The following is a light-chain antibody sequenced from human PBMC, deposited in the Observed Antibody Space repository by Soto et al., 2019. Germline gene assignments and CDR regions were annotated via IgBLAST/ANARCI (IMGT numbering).Light chain of an antibody. CDR2: DVT. CDR1: SIDVGGYSY. Sequence: QSALTQPRSVSGSPGQSVTISCTGTSIDVGGYSYVSWYQQHPGKAPKLMIYDVTTRPSGIPDRFSGSKSGNTASLTISGLQAEDEADYYCFSYAGRYTFVFGSGTKVNVL. CDR3: FSYAGRYTFV. J-gene: IGLJ1*01. V-gene: IGLV2-11*01.